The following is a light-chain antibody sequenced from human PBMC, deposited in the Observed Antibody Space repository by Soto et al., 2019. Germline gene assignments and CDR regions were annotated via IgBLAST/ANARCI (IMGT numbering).Light chain of an antibody. CDR2: AAS. J-gene: IGKJ1*01. CDR3: QQNSNTPVT. CDR1: QSISNY. Sequence: DIQMTQSPSSLSASVGDRVTITCRASQSISNYLNWYQQKPGKAPKLLISAASSLQSGVPSRFGGSGSGTDFTLIISSLQPEDFATYYCQQNSNTPVTFGQGTKVEIK. V-gene: IGKV1-39*01.